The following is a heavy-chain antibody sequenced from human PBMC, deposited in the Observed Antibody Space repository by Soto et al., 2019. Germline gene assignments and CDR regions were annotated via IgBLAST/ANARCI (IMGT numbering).Heavy chain of an antibody. J-gene: IGHJ6*02. V-gene: IGHV3-9*01. Sequence: EVQLVESGGGLVQPGRSLRLSCAASGFTFDDYAMHWVRQAPGKGLEWVSGISWNSGSIGYADSVKGRFTISRDNAKNSLYLQMNSLRAEDTALYYCAKALYPYYYGMDVWGQGTTVTVSS. CDR2: ISWNSGSI. D-gene: IGHD3-16*02. CDR1: GFTFDDYA. CDR3: AKALYPYYYGMDV.